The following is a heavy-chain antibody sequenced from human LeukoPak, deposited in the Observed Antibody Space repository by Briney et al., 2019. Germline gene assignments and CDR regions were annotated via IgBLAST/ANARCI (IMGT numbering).Heavy chain of an antibody. D-gene: IGHD2-15*01. V-gene: IGHV3-11*01. J-gene: IGHJ4*02. CDR1: GFTFSDYY. CDR3: ARETKVVVAATFDY. CDR2: ISSGGSTI. Sequence: PGGSLRLSCAASGFTFSDYYMSWIRQAPGKGLEWVSYISSGGSTIYYADSVKGRFTISRDNAKNSLYLQMNSLRAEDTAVYYCARETKVVVAATFDYWGQGTLVTVSS.